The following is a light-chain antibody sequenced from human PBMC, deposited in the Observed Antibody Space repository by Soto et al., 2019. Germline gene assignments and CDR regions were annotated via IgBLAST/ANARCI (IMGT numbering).Light chain of an antibody. CDR3: QKYHSGPS. J-gene: IGKJ5*01. V-gene: IGKV1-27*01. Sequence: DIQMTQSPSSLSASVGDRVTITCRASQVIYNSLAWYQQKPGKTPKLLIYSASTLHSGVPSRFSGSGSGTDFTLTISSLQPEDVASYYCQKYHSGPSFGQGTRLEIK. CDR1: QVIYNS. CDR2: SAS.